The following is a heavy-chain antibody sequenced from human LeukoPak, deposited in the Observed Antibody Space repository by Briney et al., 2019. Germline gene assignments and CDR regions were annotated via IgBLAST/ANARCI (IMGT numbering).Heavy chain of an antibody. V-gene: IGHV1-69*13. CDR2: IIPIFGTA. J-gene: IGHJ6*02. CDR3: ARDHHCSGGGCSPSYYYYYGMDV. D-gene: IGHD2-15*01. Sequence: SVKVSCKASGGTFSSYAISWVRQAPGQGLEWMGGIIPIFGTANYAQKFQGRVTITADESTSTAYMELSSLRSEDTAVYYCARDHHCSGGGCSPSYYYYYGMDVWGQGTTVTVSS. CDR1: GGTFSSYA.